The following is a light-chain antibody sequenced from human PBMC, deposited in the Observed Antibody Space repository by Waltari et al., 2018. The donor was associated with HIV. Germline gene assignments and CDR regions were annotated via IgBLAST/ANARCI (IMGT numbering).Light chain of an antibody. CDR3: QQSHSNPRA. CDR2: TAS. CDR1: QSINNF. V-gene: IGKV1-39*01. J-gene: IGKJ1*01. Sequence: DIQMTQSPSSLSASVGDRVTITCRASQSINNFLNWYQQKPGKAPKLLIYTASGLQCGVPSRFSGSGSGTDFTLTISNLQPEDSATYYCQQSHSNPRAFGQGTKVEIK.